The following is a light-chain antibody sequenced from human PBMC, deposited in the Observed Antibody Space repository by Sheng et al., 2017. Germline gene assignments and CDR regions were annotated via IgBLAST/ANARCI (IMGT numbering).Light chain of an antibody. V-gene: IGKV3-15*01. J-gene: IGKJ4*01. CDR3: QQYNNWPSLT. CDR1: QSIRTN. Sequence: EIVMTQSPATLSVSPGERATLSCRASQSIRTNVAWYQQKPGQAPRLLIYGASNRASGIAARFSGSGSGTEFTLTISSLQSEDFAVYYCQQYNNWPSLTFGGGTKVGIK. CDR2: GAS.